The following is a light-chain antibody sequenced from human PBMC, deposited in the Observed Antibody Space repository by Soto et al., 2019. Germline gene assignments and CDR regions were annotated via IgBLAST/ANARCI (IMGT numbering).Light chain of an antibody. J-gene: IGKJ5*01. Sequence: EILLTQSPGTLSLSPGERATLSCRASQSVSSNLAWYQQKPGQAPRLLIYDASNRATGIPARFSGSGSGTDFTLTISSLEPEDFAVYYCQQRSNWPSITFGQGTRLEIK. CDR3: QQRSNWPSIT. CDR1: QSVSSN. V-gene: IGKV3-11*01. CDR2: DAS.